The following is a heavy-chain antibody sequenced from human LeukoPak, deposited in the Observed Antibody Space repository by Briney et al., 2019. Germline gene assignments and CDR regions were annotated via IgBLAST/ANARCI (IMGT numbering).Heavy chain of an antibody. V-gene: IGHV3-23*01. Sequence: PGGSLRLSCAASGFTFSSYAMSWVRQAPGKGLEWVSAISGSGGSTYYADSVKGRFTISRDNSKNTLYLKMNSLRAEDTAVYYCAKQRVVVVPAAMSHDYWGQGTLVTVSS. CDR2: ISGSGGST. J-gene: IGHJ4*02. CDR1: GFTFSSYA. CDR3: AKQRVVVVPAAMSHDY. D-gene: IGHD2-2*01.